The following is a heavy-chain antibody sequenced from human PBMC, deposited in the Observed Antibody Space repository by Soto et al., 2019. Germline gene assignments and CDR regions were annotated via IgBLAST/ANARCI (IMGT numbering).Heavy chain of an antibody. V-gene: IGHV4-59*01. J-gene: IGHJ3*02. D-gene: IGHD3-9*01. CDR1: GGSISSYY. CDR2: IYYSGST. CDR3: GGGAFDIRGQGSNI. Sequence: PSETLSLTCTVSGGSISSYYWSWIRQPPGKGLEWIGYIYYSGSTNYNPALKSRVTISVDTSKNQFSLTLSSVTAADTAVYYCGGGAFDIRGQGSNIWGQGTMVTVSS.